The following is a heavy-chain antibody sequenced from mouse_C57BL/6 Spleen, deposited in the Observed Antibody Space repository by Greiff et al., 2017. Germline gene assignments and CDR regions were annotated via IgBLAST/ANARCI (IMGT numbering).Heavy chain of an antibody. Sequence: QVQLKQPGAELVRPGSSVKLSCKASGYTFTSYWMDWVKQRPGQGLEWIGNIYPSDSETHYNQKFKDKATLTVDKSSSTAYMQLSSLTSEDSAVYYCARRNWDGALFDYWGQGTTLTVSS. CDR3: ARRNWDGALFDY. CDR2: IYPSDSET. V-gene: IGHV1-61*01. J-gene: IGHJ2*01. D-gene: IGHD4-1*01. CDR1: GYTFTSYW.